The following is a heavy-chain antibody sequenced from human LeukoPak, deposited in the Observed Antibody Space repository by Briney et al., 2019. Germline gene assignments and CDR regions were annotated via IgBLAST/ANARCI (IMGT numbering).Heavy chain of an antibody. CDR2: INPNSGGT. D-gene: IGHD3-3*01. V-gene: IGHV1-2*02. CDR3: ARDGTPTDDDFWSGYYYYFDY. Sequence: ASVRVSCKASGYTFTGYYMHWVRQAPGQGLEWMGWINPNSGGTNYARKFQGRVTLTTDTSISTPYMELSRLRSDDTAVYYCARDGTPTDDDFWSGYYYYFDYWGQGTLVTVSS. J-gene: IGHJ4*02. CDR1: GYTFTGYY.